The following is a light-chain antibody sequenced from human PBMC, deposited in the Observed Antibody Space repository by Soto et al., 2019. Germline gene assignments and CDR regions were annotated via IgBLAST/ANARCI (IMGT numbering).Light chain of an antibody. V-gene: IGLV1-40*01. CDR2: GNT. CDR1: SSNIGAGYD. CDR3: QSYDSSLSAGV. Sequence: QSVLTQPPSVSGAPGQRVTISCTASSSNIGAGYDVHWYQQLPGTAPKLLIYGNTNRPSGVPDRSSGSKSGTSASLAITGLQAEDEADDYCQSYDSSLSAGVFGGGTKLTVL. J-gene: IGLJ3*02.